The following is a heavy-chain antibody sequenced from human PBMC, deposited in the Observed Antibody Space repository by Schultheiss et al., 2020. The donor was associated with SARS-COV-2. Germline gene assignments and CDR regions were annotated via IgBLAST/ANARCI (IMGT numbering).Heavy chain of an antibody. D-gene: IGHD1-26*01. CDR3: VREVGASYSFDY. Sequence: SETLSLTCTVSGGSISSYYWSWIRQHPGKGLEWIGEINDSGSTNYNPSLKSRVTISVDTSKNQFSLKLSSVTAADTAVYYCVREVGASYSFDYWGQGTLVTVSS. CDR1: GGSISSYY. V-gene: IGHV4-34*01. J-gene: IGHJ4*02. CDR2: INDSGST.